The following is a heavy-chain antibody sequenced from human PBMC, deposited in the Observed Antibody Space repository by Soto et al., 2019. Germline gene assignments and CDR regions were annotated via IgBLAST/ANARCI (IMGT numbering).Heavy chain of an antibody. J-gene: IGHJ6*02. CDR2: IYPGDSDT. V-gene: IGHV5-51*01. Sequence: GESLKISCKGSGYSFTSYWIGWVRQMPGKGLEWMGIIYPGDSDTRYSPSFQGQVTISADKSISTAYLQWSSLKASDTAMYYCARGYCSGGSCYSFDYYYYGMDGWGQGTTVTVS. CDR1: GYSFTSYW. CDR3: ARGYCSGGSCYSFDYYYYGMDG. D-gene: IGHD2-15*01.